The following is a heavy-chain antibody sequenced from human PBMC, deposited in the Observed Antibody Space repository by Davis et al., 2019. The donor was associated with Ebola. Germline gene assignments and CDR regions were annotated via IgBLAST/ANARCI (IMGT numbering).Heavy chain of an antibody. D-gene: IGHD7-27*01. CDR2: IYSSGST. CDR3: GRDYWGSVDY. CDR1: GGSIGTYA. J-gene: IGHJ4*02. Sequence: ESLKISCTVSGGSIGTYAWSWIRQPPGKGLEWIGYIYSSGSTVYNPSLKSRLTMSVDTSKNQFSLKLSSVTAADTAVYYCGRDYWGSVDYWGQGTLVTVSS. V-gene: IGHV4-59*13.